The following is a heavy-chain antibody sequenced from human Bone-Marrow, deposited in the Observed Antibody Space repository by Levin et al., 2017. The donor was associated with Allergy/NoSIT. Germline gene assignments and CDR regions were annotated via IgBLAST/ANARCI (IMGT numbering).Heavy chain of an antibody. Sequence: AGGSLRLSCATSGFPFSTYGMAWVRQAPGKGLEWVASITTTSNYIHYADSVKGRFTISRDNANNSLSLQMNRLRGEDTAVYYCARAAGAAGRGGMDVWGQGAAVTVSS. CDR1: GFPFSTYG. CDR2: ITTTSNYI. J-gene: IGHJ6*02. V-gene: IGHV3-21*01. D-gene: IGHD2-15*01. CDR3: ARAAGAAGRGGMDV.